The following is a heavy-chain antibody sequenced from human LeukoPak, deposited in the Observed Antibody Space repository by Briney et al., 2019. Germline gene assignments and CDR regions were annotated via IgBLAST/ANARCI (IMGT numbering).Heavy chain of an antibody. Sequence: SQTLSLTCAISGGSVSSNSASWNWIRQTPSRGLEWLGRTYYRSKWRNDYAVSVKSRITISPDTSKNQFSLQLNSVTPEDTAVYYCARGTGDSCKDWGLGTLVTVSS. CDR1: GGSVSSNSAS. CDR2: TYYRSKWRN. D-gene: IGHD3-22*01. J-gene: IGHJ4*02. CDR3: ARGTGDSCKD. V-gene: IGHV6-1*01.